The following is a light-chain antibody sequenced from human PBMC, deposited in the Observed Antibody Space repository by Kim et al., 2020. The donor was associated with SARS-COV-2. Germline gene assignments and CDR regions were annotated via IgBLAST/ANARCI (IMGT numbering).Light chain of an antibody. Sequence: GQSITISCTGTSSDVGGYNYVSWYQQHPGKAPKLMIYDVSQRPSGVSNRFSGSNSGNTASLTISGLQAEDEADYYCSSFTSSGTVVFGGGTQLTVL. J-gene: IGLJ2*01. CDR2: DVS. V-gene: IGLV2-14*04. CDR1: SSDVGGYNY. CDR3: SSFTSSGTVV.